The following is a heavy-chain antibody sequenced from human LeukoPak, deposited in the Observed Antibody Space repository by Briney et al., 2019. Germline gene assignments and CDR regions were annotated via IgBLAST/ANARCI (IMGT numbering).Heavy chain of an antibody. D-gene: IGHD3-22*01. Sequence: SETLPLTCTVSGGSISSYYWSWIRQPPGKGLEWIGYIHNTGSTNYNPSLKSRVTMSVDTSKNQFSLKLRSVTAADTAVYYCARPAGNYYSSGFLAFDIWGQGTMVTVSS. CDR2: IHNTGST. V-gene: IGHV4-59*08. J-gene: IGHJ3*02. CDR3: ARPAGNYYSSGFLAFDI. CDR1: GGSISSYY.